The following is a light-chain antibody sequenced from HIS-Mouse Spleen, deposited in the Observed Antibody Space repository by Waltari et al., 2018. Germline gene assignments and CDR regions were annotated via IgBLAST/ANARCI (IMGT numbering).Light chain of an antibody. Sequence: AIRMTQSPSSLSASTGARVTITCRASQGISSYLAWYQPKPGKAPKLLIYAASTLQSGVPSRFSGSGSGTDFTLTISCLQSEDFATYYCQQYYSYPPWTFGQGTKVEIK. J-gene: IGKJ1*01. V-gene: IGKV1-8*01. CDR2: AAS. CDR3: QQYYSYPPWT. CDR1: QGISSY.